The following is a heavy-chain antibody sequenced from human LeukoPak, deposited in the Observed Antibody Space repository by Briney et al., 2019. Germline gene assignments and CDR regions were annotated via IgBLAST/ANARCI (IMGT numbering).Heavy chain of an antibody. CDR1: GFTFSSYE. J-gene: IGHJ4*02. CDR2: ISSSGSTI. V-gene: IGHV3-48*03. Sequence: GGSLRLSCAASGFTFSSYEMNWVRQAPGKGLEWVSYISSSGSTIYYADSVKGRFTISRDNAKNSLYLQMNSLRAEDTAVYYCARDVSHTPYYYDSSGYYVWGQGTLVTVSS. D-gene: IGHD3-22*01. CDR3: ARDVSHTPYYYDSSGYYV.